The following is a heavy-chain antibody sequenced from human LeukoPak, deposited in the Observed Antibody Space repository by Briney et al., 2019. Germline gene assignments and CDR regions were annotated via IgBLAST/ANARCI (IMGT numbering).Heavy chain of an antibody. CDR2: ISWDGGST. V-gene: IGHV3-43D*03. Sequence: GGSLRLSCAASGFTFDDYAMHWVRQAPGKGLEWVSLISWDGGSTYYADSVKGRFTISRDNSKNSLYLQMNSLRAEDTALYYCAKDGQTYGSGSYYFDYWGQGTLVTVSS. D-gene: IGHD3-10*01. J-gene: IGHJ4*02. CDR3: AKDGQTYGSGSYYFDY. CDR1: GFTFDDYA.